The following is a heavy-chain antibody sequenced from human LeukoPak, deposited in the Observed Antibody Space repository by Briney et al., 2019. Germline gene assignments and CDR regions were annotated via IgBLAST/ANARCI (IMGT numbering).Heavy chain of an antibody. J-gene: IGHJ3*02. CDR1: GFTFDDYA. V-gene: IGHV3-9*01. Sequence: PGGSLRLSCAASGFTFDDYAMHWVRQAPGKGLEWVSGISWNSGSIGYADSVKGRFTISRDNAKNSLYLQMNSLRAEDTALYYCAKVRGHSYGDAFDIWGQGTMVTVSS. D-gene: IGHD5-18*01. CDR3: AKVRGHSYGDAFDI. CDR2: ISWNSGSI.